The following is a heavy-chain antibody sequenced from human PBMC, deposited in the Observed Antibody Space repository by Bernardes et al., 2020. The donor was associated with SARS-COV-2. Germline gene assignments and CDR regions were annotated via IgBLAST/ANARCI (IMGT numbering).Heavy chain of an antibody. CDR1: GYTFTSYD. Sequence: ASVKVSCKASGYTFTSYDINWVRQATGQGLEWMGWMNPNSGNTGYAQKFQGRVTMTRNTSISTAYMELSSLRSEDTAVYYCARGSLWFGENAFDIWGQGTMVTVSS. J-gene: IGHJ3*02. CDR2: MNPNSGNT. CDR3: ARGSLWFGENAFDI. V-gene: IGHV1-8*01. D-gene: IGHD3-10*01.